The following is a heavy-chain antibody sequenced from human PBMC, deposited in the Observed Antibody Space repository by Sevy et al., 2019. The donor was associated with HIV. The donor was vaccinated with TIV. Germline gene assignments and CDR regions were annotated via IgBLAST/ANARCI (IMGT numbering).Heavy chain of an antibody. CDR1: GGSMINHH. J-gene: IGHJ4*02. Sequence: SETLSLTCTVSGGSMINHHWSWIRQPPGKGLEWIGFIYDSMTSKYNSSFMSRVSISGDPSKNQFSLRLNSVTAADTAVYYCAKHGMSATADYWGQGILVTVSS. CDR3: AKHGMSATADY. D-gene: IGHD6-13*01. CDR2: IYDSMTS. V-gene: IGHV4-59*08.